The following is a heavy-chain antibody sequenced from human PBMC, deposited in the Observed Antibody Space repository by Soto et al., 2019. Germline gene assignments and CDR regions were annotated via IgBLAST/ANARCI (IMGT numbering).Heavy chain of an antibody. CDR1: GFTFSSYA. J-gene: IGHJ4*02. Sequence: VGSLRLSCAASGFTFSSYAMSWVRQAPGKGLEWVSAISGSGGSTYYADSVKGRFTISRDNSKNTLYLQMNSLRAEDTAVYYCAKSITMIVVVIKGPFDYWGQGTLVTVSS. CDR2: ISGSGGST. CDR3: AKSITMIVVVIKGPFDY. V-gene: IGHV3-23*01. D-gene: IGHD3-22*01.